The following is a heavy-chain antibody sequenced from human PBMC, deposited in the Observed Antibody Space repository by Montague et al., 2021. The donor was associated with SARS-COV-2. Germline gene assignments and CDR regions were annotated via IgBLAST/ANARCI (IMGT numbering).Heavy chain of an antibody. CDR3: ARWAALIYYYGLDV. D-gene: IGHD3-10*01. CDR1: GATITSGRYY. J-gene: IGHJ6*02. V-gene: IGHV4-31*03. Sequence: TLSLTCTVSGATITSGRYYWTWIRQHPGKGLEYIGNIYYNGSTYYNPSLKSRLTMSVDMSKNQFPLKLRSVTAADTAMYFCARWAALIYYYGLDVWGRGTTVTVSS. CDR2: IYYNGST.